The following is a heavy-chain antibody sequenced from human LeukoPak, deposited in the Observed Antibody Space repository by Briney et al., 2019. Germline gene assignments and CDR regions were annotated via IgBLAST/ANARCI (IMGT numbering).Heavy chain of an antibody. J-gene: IGHJ4*02. CDR1: GFTVSSNY. V-gene: IGHV3-53*01. CDR3: ARSWVIYGDYDY. CDR2: IYSGGST. Sequence: PGGSLRLSCAASGFTVSSNYMSWVRQAPGKGLEWVSLIYSGGSTYYADSVKGRFTISRDNSKNTLYLQMNSLRAEDTAVYYCARSWVIYGDYDYWGQGTLVTVSS. D-gene: IGHD4-17*01.